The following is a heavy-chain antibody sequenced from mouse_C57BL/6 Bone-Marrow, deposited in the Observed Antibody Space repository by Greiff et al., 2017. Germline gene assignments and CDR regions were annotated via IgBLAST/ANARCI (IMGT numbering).Heavy chain of an antibody. D-gene: IGHD1-1*01. CDR2: ISSGGSYT. J-gene: IGHJ3*01. V-gene: IGHV5-6*01. CDR1: GFTFSSYG. CDR3: ARPHSYGSSVAY. Sequence: VQLVESGGDLVKPGGSLKLSCAASGFTFSSYGMSWVRQTPDKRLEWVATISSGGSYTYYPDSVQGRFTISRDNAKNTLYLQMSSLKSEDTAMYYCARPHSYGSSVAYWGQGTLVTVSA.